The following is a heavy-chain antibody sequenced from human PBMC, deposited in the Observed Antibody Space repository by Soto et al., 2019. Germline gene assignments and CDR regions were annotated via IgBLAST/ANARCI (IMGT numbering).Heavy chain of an antibody. J-gene: IGHJ4*02. CDR2: ISGSGGST. V-gene: IGHV3-23*01. D-gene: IGHD6-6*01. CDR3: ASFVVGQVVAPDY. CDR1: GFTFSSYA. Sequence: GGSLRLSCAASGFTFSSYAMSWVRQAPGKGLEWVSAISGSGGSTYYADSVKGRFTISRDKSKNSRYLQMNSLRAEDTAVYYCASFVVGQVVAPDYWGQGTLVTVSS.